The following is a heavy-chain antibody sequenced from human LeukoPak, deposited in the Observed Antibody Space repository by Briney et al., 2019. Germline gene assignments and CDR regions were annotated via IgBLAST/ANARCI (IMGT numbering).Heavy chain of an antibody. D-gene: IGHD3-10*01. CDR1: GYTLTELS. CDR2: FDPEDGET. V-gene: IGHV1-24*01. J-gene: IGHJ5*02. Sequence: GASVKVSCKVSGYTLTELSMHWVRQAPGKGLEWMGGFDPEDGETIYAQKFQGRVTMTEDTSTDTAYMELSSLRSEDTAVYYCATASEVVRGKLNPKCSWFDPWGQGTLVTVSS. CDR3: ATASEVVRGKLNPKCSWFDP.